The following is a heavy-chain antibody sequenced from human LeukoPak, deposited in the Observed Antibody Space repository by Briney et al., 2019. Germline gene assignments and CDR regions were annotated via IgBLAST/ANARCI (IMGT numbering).Heavy chain of an antibody. CDR2: IYSGGTT. V-gene: IGHV3-66*01. D-gene: IGHD2-15*01. Sequence: QPGGSLRLSCAASGFTVSNNYMSWVRQAPGKGLEWVSVIYSGGTTYYADSVKGRFTISRDSSKNTLYLLMNSMRAEDTAVYYCARGGYCSGGNCHGYSDYWGQGTLVTVSS. CDR1: GFTVSNNY. CDR3: ARGGYCSGGNCHGYSDY. J-gene: IGHJ4*02.